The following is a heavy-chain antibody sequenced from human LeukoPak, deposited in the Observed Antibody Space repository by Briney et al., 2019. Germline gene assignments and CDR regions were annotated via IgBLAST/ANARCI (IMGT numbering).Heavy chain of an antibody. J-gene: IGHJ5*02. CDR2: IYYSGST. CDR3: ARGITILGVVPWAWFDP. CDR1: GGSISSSSYY. V-gene: IGHV4-39*07. Sequence: KTSETLSLTCTVSGGSISSSSYYWGWIRQPPGKGREWIGSIYYSGSTYYNPSLTRPVTISVDTSKNQFCLKLSSVTAADTAVYYCARGITILGVVPWAWFDPWGQGPLVTVSS. D-gene: IGHD3-3*01.